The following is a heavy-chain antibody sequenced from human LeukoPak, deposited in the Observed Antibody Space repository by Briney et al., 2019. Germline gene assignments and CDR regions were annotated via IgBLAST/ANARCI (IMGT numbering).Heavy chain of an antibody. V-gene: IGHV5-51*01. D-gene: IGHD3-22*01. J-gene: IGHJ3*02. CDR2: IYPGDSDT. CDR3: ARKDYYDSSGYFPAFDI. CDR1: GSTFAIYW. Sequence: GESLKISCQGSGSTFAIYWIGWVRQLPGKGLEWMGIIYPGDSDTRYSPSFQGQVTISADKSISTAYLQWSSLKASDTAMYYCARKDYYDSSGYFPAFDIWGQGTMVTVSS.